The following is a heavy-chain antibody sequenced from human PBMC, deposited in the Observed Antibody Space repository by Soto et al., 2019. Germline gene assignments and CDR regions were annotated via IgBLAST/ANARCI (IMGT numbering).Heavy chain of an antibody. CDR2: IYYSGNT. CDR3: ARDLLTTGGDAYDI. D-gene: IGHD3-22*01. CDR1: GGSISSGDFY. V-gene: IGHV4-30-4*01. Sequence: SETLSLTCTVSGGSISSGDFYWTWLRQFPGQDLEWIGYIYYSGNTHYNPSLRSRLSMSVDTSLNQFSLNLTSVTAADTAVYYCARDLLTTGGDAYDIWGQGTLVTVSS. J-gene: IGHJ3*02.